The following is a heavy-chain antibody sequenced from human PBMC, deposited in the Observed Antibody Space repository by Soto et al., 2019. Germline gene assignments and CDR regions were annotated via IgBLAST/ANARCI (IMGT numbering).Heavy chain of an antibody. V-gene: IGHV1-2*04. CDR2: INPNSGGT. CDR3: ARGGYDFWSGYYVYYYGMDV. Sequence: ASVKVSCKASGYTFTGYYMHWVRQAPGQGLEWMGWINPNSGGTNYAQKFQGWVTMTRDTSISTAYMELSRLRSDDTAVYYCARGGYDFWSGYYVYYYGMDVWGQGTTVTVSS. J-gene: IGHJ6*02. CDR1: GYTFTGYY. D-gene: IGHD3-3*01.